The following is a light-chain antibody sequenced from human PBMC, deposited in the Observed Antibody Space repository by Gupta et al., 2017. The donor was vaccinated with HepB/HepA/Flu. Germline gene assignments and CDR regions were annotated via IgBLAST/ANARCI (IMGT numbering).Light chain of an antibody. CDR1: SSNIGNDN. Sequence: QPVLTQPPSASGTPGQRVTISCSGSSSNIGNDNAYWYQQLPGTAPKLLIYNDNQRPSGVPDRFSGSKSGTTASRAISGLRSEDEADYYCVGWDDSLSGYVFGAGTKVTVL. CDR2: NDN. J-gene: IGLJ1*01. V-gene: IGLV1-47*02. CDR3: VGWDDSLSGYV.